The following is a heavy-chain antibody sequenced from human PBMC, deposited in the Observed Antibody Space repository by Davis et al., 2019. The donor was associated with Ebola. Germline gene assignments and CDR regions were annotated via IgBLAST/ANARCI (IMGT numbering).Heavy chain of an antibody. Sequence: GESLKISCVASGFTFDDYAMSWVRQAPGKGLEWLSGINWNGGSTGYVDSVKGRFTSSRDNAKNSVYLQMNSLRAEDTAVYYCARDWAGLDVWGKGTTVTVSS. CDR3: ARDWAGLDV. J-gene: IGHJ6*04. V-gene: IGHV3-20*04. CDR2: INWNGGST. D-gene: IGHD3-16*01. CDR1: GFTFDDYA.